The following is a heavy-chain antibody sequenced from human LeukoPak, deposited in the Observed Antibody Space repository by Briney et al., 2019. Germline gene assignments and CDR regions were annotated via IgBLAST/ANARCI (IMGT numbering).Heavy chain of an antibody. CDR1: GFTFSNNG. J-gene: IGHJ4*02. V-gene: IGHV3-23*01. CDR3: AKTNGYYDY. D-gene: IGHD3-22*01. CDR2: ISGGGDTT. Sequence: PGGSLRLSCAASGFTFSNNGMSWVRQSPGRGLEWVSGISGGGDTTYYAESVKGRFTISRGNSKNTLFLQMNSLTAEDTAVYYCAKTNGYYDYWGQGTLVAVSS.